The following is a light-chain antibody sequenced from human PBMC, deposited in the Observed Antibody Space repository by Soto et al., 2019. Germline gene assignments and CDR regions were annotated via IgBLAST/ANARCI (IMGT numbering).Light chain of an antibody. CDR1: NSDIGNYNF. Sequence: QSDLTQPRSVSGSPGQSVTISCTGTNSDIGNYNFVSWYQQHPGKAPKVMIYDVSKRPSGVPDRFSGSKSGNTASLTISGLQAEDEADYYCCSYPGSHTWVFGGGTKLTVL. CDR2: DVS. CDR3: CSYPGSHTWV. V-gene: IGLV2-11*01. J-gene: IGLJ3*02.